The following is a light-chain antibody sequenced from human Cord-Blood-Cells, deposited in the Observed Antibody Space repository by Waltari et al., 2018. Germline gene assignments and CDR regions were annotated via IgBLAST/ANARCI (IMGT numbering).Light chain of an antibody. Sequence: DIQMTPFPSSLSASVGDRVTITCRASQSISSYLSWYQQKPGKAPKLLIYAASSLQSGVPSRFSGSGSGTDCTLTISSLQPEDFATYYCQQSYSTPFTFGPGTKVDIK. CDR2: AAS. CDR3: QQSYSTPFT. CDR1: QSISSY. V-gene: IGKV1-39*01. J-gene: IGKJ3*01.